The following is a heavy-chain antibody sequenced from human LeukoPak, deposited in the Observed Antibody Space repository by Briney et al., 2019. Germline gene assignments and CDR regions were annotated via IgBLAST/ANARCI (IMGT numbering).Heavy chain of an antibody. J-gene: IGHJ4*02. CDR1: GFTFSGYE. Sequence: GGSLRLSCAASGFTFSGYEMNWVRQAPGKGLEWVSYISSSGSTIYYADSVKGRFTISRDNAKNSLYLQMNSLRAEDTAVYYCARDRVAGTGFDYWGQGTLVTVSS. CDR2: ISSSGSTI. CDR3: ARDRVAGTGFDY. D-gene: IGHD6-19*01. V-gene: IGHV3-48*03.